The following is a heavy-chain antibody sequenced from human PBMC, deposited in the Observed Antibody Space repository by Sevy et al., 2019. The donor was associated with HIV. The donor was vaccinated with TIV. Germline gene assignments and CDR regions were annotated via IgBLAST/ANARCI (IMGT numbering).Heavy chain of an antibody. CDR3: ARSGIPASGVGAFDM. V-gene: IGHV3-13*01. J-gene: IGHJ3*02. CDR2: IGTAGDT. CDR1: GFTFSRYD. Sequence: GGSLRLSCAASGFTFSRYDMHWVRQATGKGLEWVSTIGTAGDTYYPSSVKGRFTVSRENAGNSLYLHINSLTTGDTAVYYCARSGIPASGVGAFDMWGQGTLVTVSS. D-gene: IGHD2-15*01.